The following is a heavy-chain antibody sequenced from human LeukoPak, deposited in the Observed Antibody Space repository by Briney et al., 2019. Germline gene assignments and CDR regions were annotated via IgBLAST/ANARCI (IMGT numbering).Heavy chain of an antibody. CDR3: AREGGFYDYVWGSYRSETYYFDY. V-gene: IGHV3-7*01. D-gene: IGHD3-16*02. Sequence: GESLKISCKGSGYSFTSYWIGWVRQAPGKGLEWVANIKQDGSEKYYVDSVKGRFTISRDNAKNSLYLQMNSLRAEDTAVYYCAREGGFYDYVWGSYRSETYYFDYWGQGTLVTVSS. CDR2: IKQDGSEK. CDR1: GYSFTSYW. J-gene: IGHJ4*02.